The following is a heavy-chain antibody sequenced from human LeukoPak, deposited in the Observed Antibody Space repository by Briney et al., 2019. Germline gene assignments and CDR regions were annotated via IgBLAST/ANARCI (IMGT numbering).Heavy chain of an antibody. CDR2: IVPMPDIT. J-gene: IGHJ4*02. Sequence: SVKVSCKASGGTFSSGSINWVRQAPGQGHEWMGRIVPMPDITTYSQTFQGRVTITADKSTSTAYMELSSLTSEDTAVYYCARASDLVTTWDYFDSWGQGSLVIVSS. D-gene: IGHD4-17*01. CDR3: ARASDLVTTWDYFDS. CDR1: GGTFSSGS. V-gene: IGHV1-69*02.